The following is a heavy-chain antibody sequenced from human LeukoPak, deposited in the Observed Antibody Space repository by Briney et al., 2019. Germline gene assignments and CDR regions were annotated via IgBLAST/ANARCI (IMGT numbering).Heavy chain of an antibody. V-gene: IGHV1-2*04. CDR1: GYTFTVYY. D-gene: IGHD2-2*01. CDR2: INPNSGGT. CDR3: ARARGYCSSTSCLGHPNWFDP. Sequence: ASVKVSCKASGYTFTVYYMHWVRQAPGQGLEWMGWINPNSGGTNYAQTFQGWVTMTRDTSISTAYMELSRLRSDDTAVYYCARARGYCSSTSCLGHPNWFDPWGQGTLVTVSS. J-gene: IGHJ5*02.